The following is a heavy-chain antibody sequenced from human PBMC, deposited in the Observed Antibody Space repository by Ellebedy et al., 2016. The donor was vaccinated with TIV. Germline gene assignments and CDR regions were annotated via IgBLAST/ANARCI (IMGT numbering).Heavy chain of an antibody. CDR2: IYPGDSDT. V-gene: IGHV5-51*01. CDR3: ATSTTSSPFDY. Sequence: GESLKISXKGSGYSFATFWIGWVRQMPGKGLEWMGIIYPGDSDTRYSPSFQGQVTISADKSISTAYLQWSSLKASDTAMYYCATSTTSSPFDYWGQGTLVIVSS. D-gene: IGHD1-26*01. J-gene: IGHJ4*02. CDR1: GYSFATFW.